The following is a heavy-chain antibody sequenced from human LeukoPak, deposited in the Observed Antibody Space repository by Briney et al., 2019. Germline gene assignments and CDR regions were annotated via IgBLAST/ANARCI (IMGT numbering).Heavy chain of an antibody. J-gene: IGHJ4*02. CDR2: IKQDGSEK. Sequence: GGSLRLSCAASGFTFSGYWMCWVRQAPGKGLEWVANIKQDGSEKYYVDSVKGRFTISRDNAKSSLYLQMNSLRAEDTAVYYCARVGGAYYGSGSYYSAYWGQGTLVTVSS. CDR1: GFTFSGYW. V-gene: IGHV3-7*01. CDR3: ARVGGAYYGSGSYYSAY. D-gene: IGHD3-10*01.